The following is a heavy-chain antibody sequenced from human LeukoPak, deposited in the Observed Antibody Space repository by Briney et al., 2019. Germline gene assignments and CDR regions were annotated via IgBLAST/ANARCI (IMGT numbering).Heavy chain of an antibody. CDR1: GGSISSSNW. D-gene: IGHD2-15*01. Sequence: PSGTLSLTCAVSGGSISSSNWWSWVRQPPGKGLEWIGEIYHSGSTNYNPSLKSRVTISVDKSKNQFSLKLSSVTAADTAVYYCARSYCSGGSCYYYYMDVWGKGTTVIVSS. CDR2: IYHSGST. J-gene: IGHJ6*03. CDR3: ARSYCSGGSCYYYYMDV. V-gene: IGHV4-4*02.